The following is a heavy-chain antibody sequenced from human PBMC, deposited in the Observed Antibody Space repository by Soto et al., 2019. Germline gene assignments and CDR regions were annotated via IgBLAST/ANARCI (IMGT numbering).Heavy chain of an antibody. D-gene: IGHD2-2*01. CDR2: IKSDAGHR. CDR3: VRRCHFITTSCYGKSVDP. J-gene: IGHJ5*02. V-gene: IGHV3-74*01. CDR1: GFTFSTYW. Sequence: GGYLRLSCQASGFTFSTYWMHLIRQLPGKGLVWVSRIKSDAGHRYYAESVKGRFTXSRDNAKNTLQLEMSSLRAEHTAVYYFVRRCHFITTSCYGKSVDPSGQATLVTVS.